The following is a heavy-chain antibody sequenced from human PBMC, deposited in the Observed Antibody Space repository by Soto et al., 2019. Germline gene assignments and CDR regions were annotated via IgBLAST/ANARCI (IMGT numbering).Heavy chain of an antibody. V-gene: IGHV4-38-2*01. Sequence: PSETLSLTCAVSGYSISSGYYWGWIRQPPGKGLGWIGSIYHSGSTYYNPSLKSRVTISVDTSKNQFSLKLSSVTAADTAVYYCARRSLSSGWFDYWGQGTLVTVSS. J-gene: IGHJ4*02. CDR3: ARRSLSSGWFDY. D-gene: IGHD6-19*01. CDR2: IYHSGST. CDR1: GYSISSGYY.